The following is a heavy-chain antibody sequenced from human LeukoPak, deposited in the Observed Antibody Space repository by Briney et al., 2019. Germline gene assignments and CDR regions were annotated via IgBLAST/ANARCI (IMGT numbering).Heavy chain of an antibody. V-gene: IGHV4-59*01. J-gene: IGHJ5*02. D-gene: IGHD6-13*01. Sequence: PSETLSLTCTVSGGSISTYFWNWIRQPPGKGLKWIGYVYYNGNTNYNPSLKSRLTISVDTSKNQFSLKLTSVTAADTAVYYCVRDRAAAGGWLDPWGQGALVTVSS. CDR2: VYYNGNT. CDR1: GGSISTYF. CDR3: VRDRAAAGGWLDP.